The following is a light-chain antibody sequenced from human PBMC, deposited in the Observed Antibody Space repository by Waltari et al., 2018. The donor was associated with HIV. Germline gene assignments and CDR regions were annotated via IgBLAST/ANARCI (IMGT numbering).Light chain of an antibody. V-gene: IGKV1-5*03. CDR3: QQYNTSEGT. J-gene: IGKJ1*01. Sequence: DIQMTQSPSTLSASVGDRVSITCRASQTIDRSLAWYQQSPGKAPNLLIYKASTLQSGVPSRFSGSGSGTEFTLTIISLQPDDFATYYCQQYNTSEGTFGRGTKVDVK. CDR1: QTIDRS. CDR2: KAS.